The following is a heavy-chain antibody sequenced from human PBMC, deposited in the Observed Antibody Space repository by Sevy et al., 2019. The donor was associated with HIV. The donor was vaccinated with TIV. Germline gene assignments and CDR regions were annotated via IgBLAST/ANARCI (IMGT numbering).Heavy chain of an antibody. Sequence: RGSLRLSCAASGFTFSSYEMNWVRQAPGKGLEWVSYISNSGTTISYSDSVKGRFTIPRDNARNSLYLQMNSLRAEDTAVYYCARDLPPSATTVAHFDCWGQGTLVTVSS. CDR3: ARDLPPSATTVAHFDC. CDR2: ISNSGTTI. V-gene: IGHV3-48*03. CDR1: GFTFSSYE. D-gene: IGHD4-17*01. J-gene: IGHJ4*02.